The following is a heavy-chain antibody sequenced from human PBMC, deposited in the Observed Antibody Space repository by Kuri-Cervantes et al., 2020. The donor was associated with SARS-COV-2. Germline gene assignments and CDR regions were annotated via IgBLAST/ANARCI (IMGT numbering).Heavy chain of an antibody. Sequence: ASVKVSCKASGYTFTSYYMHWVRQAPGQGLEWMGWINPNSGGTNYAQKLQGRVTMTRDTSISTAYMELSRLRSDDTAVYYCARGRYSSGWYRFVWFDPWGQGTLVTVSS. V-gene: IGHV1-2*02. D-gene: IGHD6-19*01. J-gene: IGHJ5*02. CDR3: ARGRYSSGWYRFVWFDP. CDR1: GYTFTSYY. CDR2: INPNSGGT.